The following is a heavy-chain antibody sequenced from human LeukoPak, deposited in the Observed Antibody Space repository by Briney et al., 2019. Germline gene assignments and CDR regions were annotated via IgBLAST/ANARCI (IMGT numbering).Heavy chain of an antibody. D-gene: IGHD6-19*01. J-gene: IGHJ4*02. V-gene: IGHV1-46*01. Sequence: ASVKVSCKASGYTFTSYGISWVRQAPGQGLEWMGIINPSGGSTSYAQKFQGRVTMTRDTSTSTVYMELSSLRSEDTAVYYCARTSEDSSGWYYFDYWGQGTLVTVSS. CDR1: GYTFTSYG. CDR2: INPSGGST. CDR3: ARTSEDSSGWYYFDY.